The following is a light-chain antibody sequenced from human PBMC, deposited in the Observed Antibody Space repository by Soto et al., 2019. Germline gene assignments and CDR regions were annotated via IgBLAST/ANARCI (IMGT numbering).Light chain of an antibody. V-gene: IGKV3-11*01. CDR2: DAS. J-gene: IGKJ3*01. Sequence: EIVLTQSPATLSLSPGERATLSCRASQSISSYLAWYQQKPDQAPTLLIYDASNKATGIPARFSGGGSGTDFTLTISSLEPEDFAVYYCHQRSTWPFTFGPGTKVDIK. CDR1: QSISSY. CDR3: HQRSTWPFT.